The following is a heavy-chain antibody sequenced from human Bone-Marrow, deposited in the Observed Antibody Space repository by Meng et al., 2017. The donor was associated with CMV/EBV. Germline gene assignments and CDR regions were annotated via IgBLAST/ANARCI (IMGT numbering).Heavy chain of an antibody. V-gene: IGHV4-39*07. J-gene: IGHJ3*02. CDR2: IYYSGST. CDR1: GGSISSSSYY. Sequence: SETLSLTCTVSGGSISSSSYYWGWIRQPPGKGLEWIGSIYYSGSTYYNPSLKSRVTISVDTSKNQFSLKLSSVTAADTAVYYCARERYRSCSSTSCRPIDIWGPGTMVPVSS. CDR3: ARERYRSCSSTSCRPIDI. D-gene: IGHD2-2*01.